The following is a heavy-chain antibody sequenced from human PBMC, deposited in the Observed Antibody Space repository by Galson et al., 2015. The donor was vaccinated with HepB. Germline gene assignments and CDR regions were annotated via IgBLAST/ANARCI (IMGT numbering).Heavy chain of an antibody. CDR1: GDSVSSNSAA. D-gene: IGHD2-21*01. V-gene: IGHV6-1*01. CDR2: TYYRSKWYI. Sequence: CAISGDSVSSNSAAWSWIRQSPSRGLEWLGRTYYRSKWYIDYAVSVKSRITINPDTSKNQFSLHLNSVTPEDTAVYYCARDTCGDDCYDGFDYWGQGTLVTVSS. CDR3: ARDTCGDDCYDGFDY. J-gene: IGHJ4*02.